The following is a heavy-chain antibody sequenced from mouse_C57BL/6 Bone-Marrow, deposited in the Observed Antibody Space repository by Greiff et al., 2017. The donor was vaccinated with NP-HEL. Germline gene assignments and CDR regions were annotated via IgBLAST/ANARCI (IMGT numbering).Heavy chain of an antibody. Sequence: EVKLQESGEGLVKPGGSLKLSCAASGFTFSSYAMSWVRQTPEKRLEWVAYISSGGDYIYYADTVKGRFTISRDNARNTLYLQMSSLKSEDTAMYYCTRGYDPFFDYWGQGTTLTVSS. CDR1: GFTFSSYA. CDR3: TRGYDPFFDY. J-gene: IGHJ2*01. CDR2: ISSGGDYI. D-gene: IGHD2-3*01. V-gene: IGHV5-9-1*02.